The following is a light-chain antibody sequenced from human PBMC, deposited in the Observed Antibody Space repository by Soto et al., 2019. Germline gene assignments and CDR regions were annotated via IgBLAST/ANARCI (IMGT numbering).Light chain of an antibody. CDR3: CSYAGSRTFVV. CDR1: SSDVGSYNL. J-gene: IGLJ2*01. Sequence: QSVLTQPASVSGSPGQSITISCTGTSSDVGSYNLVSWYQQHPGKAPKLMIYEGSKRPSGVSNRFSGYKSGNTASLTMPGLLAEDEADYYCCSYAGSRTFVVFGGGTKLTVL. V-gene: IGLV2-23*03. CDR2: EGS.